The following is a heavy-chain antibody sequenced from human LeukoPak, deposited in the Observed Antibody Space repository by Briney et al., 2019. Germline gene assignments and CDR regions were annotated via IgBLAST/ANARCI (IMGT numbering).Heavy chain of an antibody. D-gene: IGHD3-22*01. CDR2: IDWDENK. J-gene: IGHJ4*02. V-gene: IGHV2-70*11. CDR1: GFLLRTRGMC. Sequence: SGPALVKPTQTLTLTCTFSGFLLRTRGMCVSWIRQPPGKALEWLARIDWDENKYYSTSLKTRLTISEDTSKNQVVLTMTNMDPVDTATYYCAAYYYDSSGSDYFDYWAREPWSPSPQ. CDR3: AAYYYDSSGSDYFDY.